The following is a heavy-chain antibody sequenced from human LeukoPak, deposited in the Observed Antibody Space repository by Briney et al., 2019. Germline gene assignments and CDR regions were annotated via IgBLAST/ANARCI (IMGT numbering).Heavy chain of an antibody. CDR3: ARDLTLRRGYSYACFDY. J-gene: IGHJ4*02. V-gene: IGHV1-8*01. CDR2: MNPNSGNT. D-gene: IGHD5-18*01. CDR1: GYTFTSYD. Sequence: ASVKVSCKASGYTFTSYDINWVRQATGQGLEWMGWMNPNSGNTGYAQKFQGRVTMTRNTSISTAYMELSSLRSEDTAVYYCARDLTLRRGYSYACFDYWGQGTLVTVSS.